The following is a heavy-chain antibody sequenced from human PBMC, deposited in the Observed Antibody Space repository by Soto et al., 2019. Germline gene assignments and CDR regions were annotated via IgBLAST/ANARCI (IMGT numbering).Heavy chain of an antibody. CDR1: GFNFSSYG. Sequence: PGGSLRLSCAASGFNFSSYGTHWVRQAPGKGLESLAVIWYDGSNKYYADSVKGRFTISRDNSKNTLYLQMNSLRAEDTAVYYCARMARRSSLRFLEWFPISGLYGMDVWGQGTTVTVSS. CDR2: IWYDGSNK. V-gene: IGHV3-33*01. J-gene: IGHJ6*02. D-gene: IGHD3-3*01. CDR3: ARMARRSSLRFLEWFPISGLYGMDV.